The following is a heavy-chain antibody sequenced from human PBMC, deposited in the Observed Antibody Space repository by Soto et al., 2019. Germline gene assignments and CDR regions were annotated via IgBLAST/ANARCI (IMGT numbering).Heavy chain of an antibody. CDR2: INPNAGTT. CDR1: GYSFTVYY. Sequence: GASVKVSCKASGYSFTVYYMDWVRQAPGQGLEWMGIINPNAGTTHYAQKFQGRVTMTRDTSTSTVYMELSSLRSEDTAVYYCARDLMAVTGIRYYGMDVWGQGTTVTVSS. CDR3: ARDLMAVTGIRYYGMDV. V-gene: IGHV1-46*03. J-gene: IGHJ6*02. D-gene: IGHD2-21*02.